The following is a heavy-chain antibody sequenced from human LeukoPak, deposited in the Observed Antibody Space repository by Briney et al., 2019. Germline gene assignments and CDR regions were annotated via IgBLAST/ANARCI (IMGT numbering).Heavy chain of an antibody. Sequence: GGSLRLSCAASGFTFSSYAMSWVRQAPGKGLEWVSAISGSGGSTYYADSVKGRFTISRDSSKSTLYLQMNSLRAEDTAVYYCAKDTRGAVAGPNFDYWGQGTLVTVSS. V-gene: IGHV3-23*01. CDR3: AKDTRGAVAGPNFDY. J-gene: IGHJ4*02. CDR1: GFTFSSYA. D-gene: IGHD6-19*01. CDR2: ISGSGGST.